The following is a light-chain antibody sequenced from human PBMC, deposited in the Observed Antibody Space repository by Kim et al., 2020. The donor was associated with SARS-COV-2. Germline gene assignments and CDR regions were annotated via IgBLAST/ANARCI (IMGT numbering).Light chain of an antibody. J-gene: IGLJ1*01. CDR1: SSNIGSKT. CDR3: AAWDDSLKGYV. V-gene: IGLV1-44*01. Sequence: QSVLTQPPSASGTPGQRVTISCSGSSSNIGSKTVNWYQQLPGTAPKLLIYTNNQRPSGVPDRFSGSKSGTSASLAISGLQSEDEADYYCAAWDDSLKGYVFGTGTKVTVL. CDR2: TNN.